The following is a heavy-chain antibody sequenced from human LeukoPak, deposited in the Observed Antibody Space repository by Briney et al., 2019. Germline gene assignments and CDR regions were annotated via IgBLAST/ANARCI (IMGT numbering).Heavy chain of an antibody. CDR1: GFTFSTYN. V-gene: IGHV3-21*01. D-gene: IGHD1-26*01. J-gene: IGHJ3*02. Sequence: TGGSLRLSCTASGFTFSTYNMNWVRQAPGKGLEWVSSISTSSNYIYYADSVKGRFTISRDSAKNSLYLQMNSLRVEDTDVYYCARDVGASAPDAFDIWGQGTMVTVSS. CDR3: ARDVGASAPDAFDI. CDR2: ISTSSNYI.